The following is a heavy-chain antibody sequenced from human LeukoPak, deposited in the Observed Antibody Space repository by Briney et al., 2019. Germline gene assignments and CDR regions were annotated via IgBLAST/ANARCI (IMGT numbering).Heavy chain of an antibody. CDR3: ARHGGWVNYDSSGPPDY. V-gene: IGHV5-51*01. J-gene: IGHJ4*02. CDR2: IYPGDSDT. Sequence: GESLKISCKGSGYSFTSYWIGWVRQMPGKGLEWMGIIYPGDSDTRYSPSFQGQVTISADKSISTAYLQWSSLKASDTAMYYCARHGGWVNYDSSGPPDYWGQGTLVIVSS. CDR1: GYSFTSYW. D-gene: IGHD3-22*01.